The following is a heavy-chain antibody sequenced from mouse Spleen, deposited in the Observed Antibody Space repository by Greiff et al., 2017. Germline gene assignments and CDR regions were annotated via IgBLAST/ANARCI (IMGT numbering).Heavy chain of an antibody. D-gene: IGHD1-1*01. CDR2: IDPSDSYT. V-gene: IGHV1-50*01. J-gene: IGHJ2*01. CDR1: GYTFTSYW. CDR3: ARQSLYGSSFYYFDY. Sequence: QVQLQQPGAELVKPGASVKLSCKASGYTFTSYWMQWVKQRPGQGLEWIGEIDPSDSYTNYNQKFKGKATLTVDTSSSTAYMQLSSLTSEDSAVYYCARQSLYGSSFYYFDYWGQGTTLTVSS.